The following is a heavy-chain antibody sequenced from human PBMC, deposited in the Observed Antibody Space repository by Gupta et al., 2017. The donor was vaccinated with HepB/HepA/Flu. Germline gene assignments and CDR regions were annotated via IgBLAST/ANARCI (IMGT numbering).Heavy chain of an antibody. V-gene: IGHV1-2*02. CDR2: INPNSGGT. CDR3: TPLGYDSSGSYYLDH. Sequence: QVQLVQSGAEVKKPGASVKVSCKASGYTFTHYYIHWVRQAPGHGREWMGWINPNSGGTDYAQKFQGRVTMTRDTSTSTAYMELSRLRSGDTAVYYCTPLGYDSSGSYYLDHWGQGTLVTVSS. CDR1: GYTFTHYY. J-gene: IGHJ4*02. D-gene: IGHD3-22*01.